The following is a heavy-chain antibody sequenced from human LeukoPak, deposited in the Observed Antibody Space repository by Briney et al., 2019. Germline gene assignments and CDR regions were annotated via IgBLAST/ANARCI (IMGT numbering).Heavy chain of an antibody. V-gene: IGHV4-39*07. J-gene: IGHJ3*02. D-gene: IGHD3-10*01. CDR1: GGSISSSNYY. Sequence: PSESLSLTCTVSGGSISSSNYYWGWIRQPPGKGLEWIGSIYYTGSTYYKPSLKSRVTISEDTSKNQFSLKLSSVTAADTAVYYCTFNLGSGSYAFDIWGQGTTVTVSS. CDR2: IYYTGST. CDR3: TFNLGSGSYAFDI.